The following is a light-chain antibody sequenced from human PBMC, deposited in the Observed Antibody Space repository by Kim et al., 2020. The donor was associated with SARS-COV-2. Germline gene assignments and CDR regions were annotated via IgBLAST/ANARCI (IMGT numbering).Light chain of an antibody. Sequence: RVPTSWSGSGSDIGEGYDVHWYQQLPGKAPKFLIYSNNNRPSGVPDRFSASKTGTSASLAITGLQAEDEAAYYCQSYDRRLSSYVFGTGTKVTVL. V-gene: IGLV1-40*01. CDR2: SNN. CDR1: GSDIGEGYD. J-gene: IGLJ1*01. CDR3: QSYDRRLSSYV.